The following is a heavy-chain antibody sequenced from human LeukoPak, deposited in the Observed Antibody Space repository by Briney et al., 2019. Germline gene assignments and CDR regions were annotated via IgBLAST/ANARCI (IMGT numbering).Heavy chain of an antibody. CDR1: GGSISSYY. CDR3: AGQIAAGGSHYYYYYGMDV. Sequence: SETLSLTCTVSGGSISSYYWSWIRQPPGKGLEWIGYIYYSGSTNYNPSLKSRVTISVDTSKNQFSLKLSSVTAADTAVYYCAGQIAAGGSHYYYYYGMDVWGQGTTVTVSS. CDR2: IYYSGST. V-gene: IGHV4-59*08. D-gene: IGHD6-13*01. J-gene: IGHJ6*02.